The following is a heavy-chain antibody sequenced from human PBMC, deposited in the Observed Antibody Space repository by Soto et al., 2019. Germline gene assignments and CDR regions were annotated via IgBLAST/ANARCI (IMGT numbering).Heavy chain of an antibody. CDR2: IRSKAYGGTT. Sequence: GGSLRLSCTASGFTFGDYSMSWFRQAPGKGLEWVGFIRSKAYGGTTEYAASVKGRFTISRDDSKSIAYLQMNSLKTEDKAVYYCTRGKIGITMIVVFEGPGAYSDYWGQGTLFTVSS. CDR3: TRGKIGITMIVVFEGPGAYSDY. CDR1: GFTFGDYS. V-gene: IGHV3-49*03. D-gene: IGHD3-22*01. J-gene: IGHJ4*02.